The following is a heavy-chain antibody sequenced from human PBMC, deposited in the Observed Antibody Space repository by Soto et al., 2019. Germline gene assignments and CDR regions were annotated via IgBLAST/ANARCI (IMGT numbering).Heavy chain of an antibody. CDR3: ARPETNYDILTGYQENWFDP. V-gene: IGHV4-39*01. CDR2: IYYSGST. Sequence: SETLSLTCTVSGGSISSSSYYWGWIRQPPGKGLEWIGSIYYSGSTYYNPSLKNRVTISVDTSKNQFSLKLSSVTAADTAVYYCARPETNYDILTGYQENWFDPWGQGTLVTVSS. J-gene: IGHJ5*02. D-gene: IGHD3-9*01. CDR1: GGSISSSSYY.